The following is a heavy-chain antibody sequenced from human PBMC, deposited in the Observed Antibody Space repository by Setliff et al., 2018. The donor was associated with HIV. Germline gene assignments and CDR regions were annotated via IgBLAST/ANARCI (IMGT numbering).Heavy chain of an antibody. V-gene: IGHV1-2*02. D-gene: IGHD2-15*01. CDR1: GYSFTDHY. CDR2: INPRSGGT. CDR3: ARVPSRYCRPTTCPFFFDY. J-gene: IGHJ4*02. Sequence: ASVKVSCKASGYSFTDHYMHWVRQAPGQGLEWMGWINPRSGGTNYAQKFQGTVTMTRDTSINTAYMEMSRLRSDDTAVYYCARVPSRYCRPTTCPFFFDYWGQGTLVTVSS.